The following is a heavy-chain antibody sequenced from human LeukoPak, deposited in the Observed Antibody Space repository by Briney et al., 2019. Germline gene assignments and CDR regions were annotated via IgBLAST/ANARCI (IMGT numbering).Heavy chain of an antibody. CDR2: IRYDGSSK. CDR3: AKDYYDSSGYKYYFDY. J-gene: IGHJ4*02. V-gene: IGHV3-30*02. D-gene: IGHD3-22*01. CDR1: GFTFSSYG. Sequence: PGGSLRLSCAASGFTFSSYGMHWVRQAPGKGLEWVAFIRYDGSSKYYADSVKGRFTISRDNPKNTLYLQMNSLRAEDTAVYYCAKDYYDSSGYKYYFDYWGQGTLVTVSS.